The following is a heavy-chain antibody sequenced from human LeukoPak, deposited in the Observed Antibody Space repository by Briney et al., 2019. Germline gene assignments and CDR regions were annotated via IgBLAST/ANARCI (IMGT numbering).Heavy chain of an antibody. CDR1: GYSISSGYY. V-gene: IGHV4-38-2*02. J-gene: IGHJ4*02. D-gene: IGHD2-15*01. CDR2: IYHSGST. CDR3: ARESVYCSGGSCYRLFDY. Sequence: SETLSLTCTVSGYSISSGYYWGWIRQPPGKGLEWIGSIYHSGSTYYNPSLKSRVTISVDTSKNQFSLKLSSVTAADTAVYYCARESVYCSGGSCYRLFDYWGQGTLVTVSS.